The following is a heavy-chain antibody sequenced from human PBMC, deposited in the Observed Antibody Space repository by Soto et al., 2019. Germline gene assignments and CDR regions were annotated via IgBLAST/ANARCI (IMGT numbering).Heavy chain of an antibody. V-gene: IGHV3-30*18. CDR1: GFSFGSFG. D-gene: IGHD5-18*01. CDR3: AKGTTKYSEKWTYLDF. J-gene: IGHJ4*02. CDR2: ISYDGSNK. Sequence: VGSLRLSCAASGFSFGSFGLHWVRQAPGQGLEWVAVISYDGSNKYYADSVKGRFTISRDNSKNTLYLQMNSLRAEDTAVYYCAKGTTKYSEKWTYLDFWGQGTLVTVSS.